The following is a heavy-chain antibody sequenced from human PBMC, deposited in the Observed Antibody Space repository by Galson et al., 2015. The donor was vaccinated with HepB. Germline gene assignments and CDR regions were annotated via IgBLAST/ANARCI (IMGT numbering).Heavy chain of an antibody. CDR3: ARETITMVREYDAFDI. CDR2: IYPGDSDT. V-gene: IGHV5-51*01. Sequence: QSGAEVKKPGESLKISCTGSGYSFTSYWIGWVRQMPGKGLEWMGIIYPGDSDTRYSLSFQGQVTISADKSISTAYLQWSSLKASDTAMYYCARETITMVREYDAFDIWGQGTMVTVSS. J-gene: IGHJ3*02. CDR1: GYSFTSYW. D-gene: IGHD3-10*01.